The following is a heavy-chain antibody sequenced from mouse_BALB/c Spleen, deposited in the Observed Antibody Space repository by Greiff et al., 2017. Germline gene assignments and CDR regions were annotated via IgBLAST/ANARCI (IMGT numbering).Heavy chain of an antibody. V-gene: IGHV1-69*02. D-gene: IGHD2-12*01. Sequence: QVQLQQPGAELVKPGASVKLSCKASGYTFTSYWMHCVKQRPGQGLEWIGGIDPSDSYTNYNQKFKGKATLTVDKSSSTAYMQFSSLTSEDSAVYYCEINSYGNCYAMDYWGQETSVTVSS. CDR2: IDPSDSYT. J-gene: IGHJ4*01. CDR3: EINSYGNCYAMDY. CDR1: GYTFTSYW.